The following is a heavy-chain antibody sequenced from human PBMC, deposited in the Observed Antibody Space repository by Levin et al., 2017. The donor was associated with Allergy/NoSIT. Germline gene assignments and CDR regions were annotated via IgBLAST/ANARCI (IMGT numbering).Heavy chain of an antibody. J-gene: IGHJ5*02. D-gene: IGHD3-22*01. CDR3: ARSPYYYDSSGLNWFDP. CDR2: TIPIFETA. V-gene: IGHV1-69*01. CDR1: GDTFNRYT. Sequence: KISCKASGDTFNRYTFSWVRQAPGQGPEWMGGTIPIFETANYAQKFQGRVTITADESTSTAYMELSSLTSEDTAVYYCARSPYYYDSSGLNWFDPWGQGTLVTVSS.